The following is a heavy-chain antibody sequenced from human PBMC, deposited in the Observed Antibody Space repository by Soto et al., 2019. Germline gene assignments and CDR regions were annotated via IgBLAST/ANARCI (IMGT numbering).Heavy chain of an antibody. CDR3: ARDRGASHYGMGV. Sequence: QVQLVQSGTEVKKPGASVKVSCRTSGYTFTRYFMHWVRQAPGQGPEWMGWINPNSGGTEYAQRFQGRVTMTRDTSISTAYMELSSLTSNDTAVYYCARDRGASHYGMGVWGQGTTVTVSS. D-gene: IGHD2-2*01. J-gene: IGHJ6*02. V-gene: IGHV1-2*02. CDR1: GYTFTRYF. CDR2: INPNSGGT.